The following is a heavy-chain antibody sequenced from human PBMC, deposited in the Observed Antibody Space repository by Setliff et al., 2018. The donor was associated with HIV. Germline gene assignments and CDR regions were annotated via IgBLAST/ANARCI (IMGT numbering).Heavy chain of an antibody. Sequence: SETLSLTCTVSGGSISSGGYYWNWIRQHPGKGLEWIGEINHSGNTTYNPSLKSRVTMSVDTTKNQFSLKLNTVTAADTATYYCLLDVPLILRTSPPLWGQGTPVTVSS. CDR3: LLDVPLILRTSPPL. J-gene: IGHJ4*02. CDR1: GGSISSGGYY. V-gene: IGHV4-31*09. CDR2: INHSGNT. D-gene: IGHD1-7*01.